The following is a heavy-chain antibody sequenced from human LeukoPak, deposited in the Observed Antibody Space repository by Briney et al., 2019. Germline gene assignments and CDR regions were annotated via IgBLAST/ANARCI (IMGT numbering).Heavy chain of an antibody. Sequence: GGSLRLSCAASGFTVSSNYMSWVRQAPGKGLEWVSVIYSGGSTYYADSVKGRFTISRDNSKNTLYLQMNSLRAEDTAVYYCAKSGGGNSFNWFDPWGQGTLVTVSS. CDR2: IYSGGST. V-gene: IGHV3-66*01. J-gene: IGHJ5*02. D-gene: IGHD4-23*01. CDR3: AKSGGGNSFNWFDP. CDR1: GFTVSSNY.